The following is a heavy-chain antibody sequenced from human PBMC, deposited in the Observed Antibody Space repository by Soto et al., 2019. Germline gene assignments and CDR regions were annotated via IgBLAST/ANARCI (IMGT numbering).Heavy chain of an antibody. CDR2: IRGSGGGT. J-gene: IGHJ6*02. CDR3: AKASGRVHYGMHV. D-gene: IGHD3-10*01. CDR1: GFPFSMFA. V-gene: IGHV3-23*01. Sequence: GGSLRLSCAASGFPFSMFAMNWVRQAPGKGLEWVSGIRGSGGGTYYADSVKGRFTISRDDSRNMLYLEMNTLRGEDTAVYYCAKASGRVHYGMHVWGQGTTVTVYS.